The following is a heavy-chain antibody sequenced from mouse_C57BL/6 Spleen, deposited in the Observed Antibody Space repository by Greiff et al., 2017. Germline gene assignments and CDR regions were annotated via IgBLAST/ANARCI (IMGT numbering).Heavy chain of an antibody. Sequence: VQLQQSGAELVRPGASVKLSCTASGFNIKDDYMHWVKQRPEQGLEWIGWIDPENGDTEYASKFQGKATITADTSSNTAYLQLSSLTSEDTAVYYCTTRTKYYAMDYWGQGTSVTVSS. CDR3: TTRTKYYAMDY. V-gene: IGHV14-4*01. CDR1: GFNIKDDY. CDR2: IDPENGDT. J-gene: IGHJ4*01.